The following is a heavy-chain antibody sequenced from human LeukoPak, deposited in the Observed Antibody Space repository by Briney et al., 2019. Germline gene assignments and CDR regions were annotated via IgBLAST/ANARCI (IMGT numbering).Heavy chain of an antibody. J-gene: IGHJ5*02. CDR1: GGSISNGTYY. V-gene: IGHV4-61*02. CDR2: IYTSGST. Sequence: PSETLSLTCTVSGGSISNGTYYWSWIRQPAGKGLGWIGRIYTSGSTNYNPSLKSRVTISVDTSKNQFSLKLSSVTAADTAVYYCARPPYSSGLGGNWFDPWGQGTLVTVSS. CDR3: ARPPYSSGLGGNWFDP. D-gene: IGHD6-19*01.